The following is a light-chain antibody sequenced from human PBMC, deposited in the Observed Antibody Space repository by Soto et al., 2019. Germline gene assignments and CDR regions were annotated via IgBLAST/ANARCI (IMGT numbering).Light chain of an antibody. V-gene: IGLV7-46*01. Sequence: QAVVTQEPSLTVSPGGTVTLTCGSSTGAVTSGHYPYWFQQKPGQAPRTLIYDTSNKHSWTPARFSGSLLGGKAALTLSGAQPEDEAEYYCLLSYSXARRXXXGGXKLTVL. CDR1: TGAVTSGHY. J-gene: IGLJ3*02. CDR2: DTS. CDR3: LLSYSXARRX.